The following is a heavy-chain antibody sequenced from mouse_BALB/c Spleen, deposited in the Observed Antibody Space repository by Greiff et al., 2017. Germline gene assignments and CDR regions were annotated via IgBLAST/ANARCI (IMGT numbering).Heavy chain of an antibody. V-gene: IGHV3-2*02. Sequence: VQLKESGPGLVKPSQSLSLTCTVTGYSITSDYVWYWIRQFPGNKLEWMGYISYSGSTSYNPSLKSRISITRDTSKNQFFLQLNSVTTEDTATYYCAIRTTATFGFAYWGQGTLVTVSA. D-gene: IGHD1-2*01. CDR2: ISYSGST. J-gene: IGHJ3*01. CDR1: GYSITSDYV. CDR3: AIRTTATFGFAY.